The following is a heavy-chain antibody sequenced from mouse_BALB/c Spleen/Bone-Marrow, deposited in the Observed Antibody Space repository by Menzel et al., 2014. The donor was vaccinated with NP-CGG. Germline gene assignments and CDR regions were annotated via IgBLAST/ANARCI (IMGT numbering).Heavy chain of an antibody. CDR2: IYPGSGST. CDR1: GYTFTSYW. V-gene: IGHV1S22*01. J-gene: IGHJ2*01. D-gene: IGHD4-1*01. Sequence: LQQPGSELVRPGASVKLSCKASGYTFTSYWMHWVKQRPGQGLEWIGNIYPGSGSTNYDEKFESKATLTVDTSSSTAYMQLSSPTSEDPAVYYCTRRGLGRGGFDYWGQGTTLTVSS. CDR3: TRRGLGRGGFDY.